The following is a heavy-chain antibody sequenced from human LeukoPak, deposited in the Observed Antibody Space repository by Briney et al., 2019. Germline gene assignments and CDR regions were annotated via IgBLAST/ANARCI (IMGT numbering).Heavy chain of an antibody. D-gene: IGHD2-2*01. CDR1: GFTFSSYA. J-gene: IGHJ4*02. Sequence: GGSLRLSCAASGFTFSSYAMNWVRQAPGKGLEWVSAISDSGGSTYYADSVKGRFTISRDNSKNTLYLQMNSLRAEDTAVYYCASLGYCSSTSCYAGEFGYWGQGTLVTVSS. CDR3: ASLGYCSSTSCYAGEFGY. V-gene: IGHV3-23*01. CDR2: ISDSGGST.